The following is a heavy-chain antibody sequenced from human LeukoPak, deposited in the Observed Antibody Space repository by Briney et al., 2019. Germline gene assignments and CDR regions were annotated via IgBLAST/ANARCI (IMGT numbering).Heavy chain of an antibody. V-gene: IGHV1-18*01. CDR3: ARVGQGQLVRGNRAFDI. D-gene: IGHD6-13*01. CDR1: GYTFTSYG. CDR2: ISAYNGNT. Sequence: ASVKVSCKASGYTFTSYGISWVRQAPGQGLEWVGWISAYNGNTNYAQKLQGRVTMTTDTSTSTAYMELRSLRSDDTAVYYCARVGQGQLVRGNRAFDIWGQGTMVTVSS. J-gene: IGHJ3*02.